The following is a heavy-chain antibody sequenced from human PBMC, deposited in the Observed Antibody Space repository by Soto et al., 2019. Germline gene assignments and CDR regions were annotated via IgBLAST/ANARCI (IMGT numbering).Heavy chain of an antibody. CDR3: ARDRSLGWLLPSRALEI. CDR2: ISAYNGNK. Sequence: SSVKVSCKASGYPFPIYGISWVRQAPGQGLEWMGWISAYNGNKNYAQKLQGRVTMTTDTSTSTAYMELRSLRSDDTAVYYCARDRSLGWLLPSRALEIWGQGTMVTVS. D-gene: IGHD5-12*01. CDR1: GYPFPIYG. V-gene: IGHV1-18*04. J-gene: IGHJ3*02.